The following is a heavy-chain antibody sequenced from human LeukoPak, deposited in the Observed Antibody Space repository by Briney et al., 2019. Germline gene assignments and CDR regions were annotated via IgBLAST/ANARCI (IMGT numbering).Heavy chain of an antibody. CDR3: APTAEAYTSWWKV. D-gene: IGHD3-16*01. CDR2: INPDSGFT. V-gene: IGHV1-2*02. Sequence: ASVKVSCTASGYKFTDDYMHWMRQAPGQGLEFMGWINPDSGFTNYAQKFKGRVTMTRDTSISTAYLEVRSLTSDDTAVYYCAPTAEAYTSWWKVWGQGTLVTVSS. J-gene: IGHJ4*02. CDR1: GYKFTDDY.